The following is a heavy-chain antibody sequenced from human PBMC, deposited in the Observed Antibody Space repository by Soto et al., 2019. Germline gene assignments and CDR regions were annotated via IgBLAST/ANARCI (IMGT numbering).Heavy chain of an antibody. CDR3: ARVGPSDSSGYYRWGDY. J-gene: IGHJ4*02. V-gene: IGHV3-48*02. CDR2: ISSSSSTI. D-gene: IGHD3-22*01. Sequence: GGSLRLSCAASGFTFSSYSMNWVRQAPGKGLEWVSYISSSSSTIYYADSVKGRFTISRDNAKNSLYLQMNSLRDEDTAVYYCARVGPSDSSGYYRWGDYWGQGTLVTVSS. CDR1: GFTFSSYS.